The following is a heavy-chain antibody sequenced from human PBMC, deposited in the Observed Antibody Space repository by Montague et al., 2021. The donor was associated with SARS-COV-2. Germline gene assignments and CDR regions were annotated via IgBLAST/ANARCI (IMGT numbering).Heavy chain of an antibody. J-gene: IGHJ5*02. V-gene: IGHV3-11*05. CDR3: ARGISLFDP. Sequence: SLRLSFAASGFIFSDYIMTWIRQTPGKGLEWISYINGASSRTNYADSVKGRFTISRDNAKNSLFLQMNSLRVEDTAVYYCARGISLFDPWGQGTLVTVSS. CDR1: GFIFSDYI. CDR2: INGASSRT.